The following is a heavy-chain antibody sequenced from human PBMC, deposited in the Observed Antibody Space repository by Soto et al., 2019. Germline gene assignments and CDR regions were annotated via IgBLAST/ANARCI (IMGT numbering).Heavy chain of an antibody. CDR1: GFTFSAYS. J-gene: IGHJ4*02. D-gene: IGHD3-3*01. V-gene: IGHV3-33*01. Sequence: GGSLRLSCAASGFTFSAYSMHWIRQAPGKGLEWVAVIWYDGSNEYFVDSVRGRFTISRDNTKNILYLHMDSLRLEDTAVYYCARDWTHDYWGQGTLVTVSS. CDR2: IWYDGSNE. CDR3: ARDWTHDY.